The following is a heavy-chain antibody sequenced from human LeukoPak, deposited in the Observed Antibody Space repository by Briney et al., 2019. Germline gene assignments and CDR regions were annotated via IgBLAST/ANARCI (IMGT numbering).Heavy chain of an antibody. V-gene: IGHV4-30-2*01. CDR2: IYHSGST. D-gene: IGHD3-3*01. CDR1: GGSISSGGYS. CDR3: ARVGYYDFWSGPSWFDP. Sequence: SETLSLTCAVSGGSISSGGYSWSWIRQPPGKGLEWIGYIYHSGSTYYNPSLKSRVTISVDRSKNQFSLKLSSVTAADTAVYYCARVGYYDFWSGPSWFDPWGQGTLVTVSS. J-gene: IGHJ5*02.